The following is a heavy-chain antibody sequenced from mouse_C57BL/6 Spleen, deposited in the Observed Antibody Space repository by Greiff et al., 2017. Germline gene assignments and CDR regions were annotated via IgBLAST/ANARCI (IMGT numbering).Heavy chain of an antibody. CDR1: GYAFSSSW. CDR3: ARSAGSSYFDY. V-gene: IGHV1-82*01. J-gene: IGHJ2*01. CDR2: IYPGDGDT. D-gene: IGHD1-1*01. Sequence: QVQLKESGPELVKPGASVKISCKASGYAFSSSWMNWVKQRPGKGLEWIGRIYPGDGDTNYNGKFKGKATLTADKSSSTAYMQLSSLASEDSAVYFCARSAGSSYFDYWGQGTTLTVSS.